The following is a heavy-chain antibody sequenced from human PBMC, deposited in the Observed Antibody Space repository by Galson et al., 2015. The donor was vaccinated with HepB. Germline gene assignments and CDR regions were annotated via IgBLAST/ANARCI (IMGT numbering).Heavy chain of an antibody. V-gene: IGHV5-51*01. CDR3: ARTYYDILTGYYGVFDY. CDR1: GYSFTSYW. Sequence: QSGAEVKKPGESLKISCKGSGYSFTSYWIGWVRQMPGKGLEWMGIIYPGDSDTRYSPSFQGQVTISTDKSISTAYLQWSSLKASDTAMYYCARTYYDILTGYYGVFDYWGQGTLVTVSS. D-gene: IGHD3-9*01. CDR2: IYPGDSDT. J-gene: IGHJ4*02.